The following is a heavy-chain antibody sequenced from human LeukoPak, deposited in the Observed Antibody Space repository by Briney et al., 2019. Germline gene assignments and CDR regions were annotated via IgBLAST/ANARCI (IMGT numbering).Heavy chain of an antibody. CDR1: RFTGSSNY. D-gene: IGHD2-15*01. J-gene: IGHJ1*01. V-gene: IGHV3-53*01. CDR2: LYNGGSP. CDR3: ARAQDYCSGGSCYGYFQH. Sequence: HGGPLRLSCAASRFTGSSNYMTWVRQAPGKGLEWVSNLYNGGSPHYADSVKGRFTISSDKSKNTLFLQMNSLRAEDTAVYYCARAQDYCSGGSCYGYFQHWGQGSLVTVSS.